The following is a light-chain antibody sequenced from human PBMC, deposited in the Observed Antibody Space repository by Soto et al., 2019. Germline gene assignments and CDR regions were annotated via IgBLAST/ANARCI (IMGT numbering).Light chain of an antibody. V-gene: IGKV1-12*01. CDR2: TAS. CDR3: QQTDSFTIT. CDR1: QDIITW. Sequence: DIQMTQSPSSVSASVGHIVTITCRASQDIITWLAWYQQKPGKAPNLLIYTASNLQSGVPSRLSGSGYGTHLTITISSMQHEDFGTYYCQQTDSFTITFGHGTRLEIK. J-gene: IGKJ5*01.